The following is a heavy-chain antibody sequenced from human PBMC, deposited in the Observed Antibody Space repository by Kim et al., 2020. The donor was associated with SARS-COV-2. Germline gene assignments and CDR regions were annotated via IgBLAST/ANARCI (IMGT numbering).Heavy chain of an antibody. Sequence: AQRFEGRVTLTRDAPISTVYMELSSLRSDDTAVYYCVREHPGSGKVFDYWGQGTLVTVSS. V-gene: IGHV1-2*02. D-gene: IGHD3-10*01. J-gene: IGHJ4*02. CDR3: VREHPGSGKVFDY.